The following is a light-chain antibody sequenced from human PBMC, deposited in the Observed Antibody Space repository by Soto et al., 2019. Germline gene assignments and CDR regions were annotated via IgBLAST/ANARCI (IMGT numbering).Light chain of an antibody. CDR2: DVT. CDR3: SSFTSNSTYV. V-gene: IGLV2-14*03. J-gene: IGLJ1*01. CDR1: SSDVGGYDY. Sequence: QSALTQPASVSGSPGQSITISCTGTSSDVGGYDYVSWCQQHPGKAPKLMIYDVTNRPSGVSNRFAGSKSGNTASLTISGIQAQDEAEYYCSSFTSNSTYVFGTGTNLTVL.